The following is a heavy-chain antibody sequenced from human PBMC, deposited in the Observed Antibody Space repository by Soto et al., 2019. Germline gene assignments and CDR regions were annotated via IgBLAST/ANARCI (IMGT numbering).Heavy chain of an antibody. Sequence: QVQLQESGPGLVKPSETLSLTCTVSADSISNYYWSWIRQPPGKGLEWIGYIYYSGSTHYNPSLKSRVTISVDTSKIHFSLKLRSVTAADTAVYYCARHLWVGSSWYLGALDIWGQGTMVTVSS. CDR2: IYYSGST. CDR1: ADSISNYY. V-gene: IGHV4-59*08. D-gene: IGHD6-13*01. CDR3: ARHLWVGSSWYLGALDI. J-gene: IGHJ3*02.